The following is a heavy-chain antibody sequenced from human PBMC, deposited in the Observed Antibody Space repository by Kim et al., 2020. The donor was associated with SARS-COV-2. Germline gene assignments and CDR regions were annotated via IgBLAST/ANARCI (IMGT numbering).Heavy chain of an antibody. V-gene: IGHV3-15*01. D-gene: IGHD3-22*01. CDR2: IQSKSDGGTI. CDR3: TTDYERWRPH. CDR1: GFTLSNAW. Sequence: GSLRLSCAASGFTLSNAWMSWVRRGPGKGPEWVGRIQSKSDGGTIHYAAPVKGRFTISRDDLKNTLYMEMNSLETEDTAVYYCTTDYERWRPHWGPGTLVTVSS. J-gene: IGHJ4*02.